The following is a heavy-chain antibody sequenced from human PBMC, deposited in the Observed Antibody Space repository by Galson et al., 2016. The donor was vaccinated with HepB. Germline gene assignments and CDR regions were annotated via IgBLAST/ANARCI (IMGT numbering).Heavy chain of an antibody. CDR3: ARVDEGYYYLIDY. CDR1: GFTFSSYA. Sequence: SLRLSCAASGFTFSSYALNWVRQAPGKRLEWVSYIGSRSSPIHYADSVKGRFTISRDNAKNSLYLQMSSLRDEDTAVYYCARVDEGYYYLIDYWGQGTLVTVSS. V-gene: IGHV3-48*02. D-gene: IGHD3-22*01. CDR2: IGSRSSPI. J-gene: IGHJ4*02.